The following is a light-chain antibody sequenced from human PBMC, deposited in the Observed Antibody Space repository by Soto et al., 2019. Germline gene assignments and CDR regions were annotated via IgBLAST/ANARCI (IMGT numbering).Light chain of an antibody. CDR3: QQYKNWPRT. CDR1: QSVSSN. V-gene: IGKV3-15*01. CDR2: GAS. Sequence: DIVMTQSPATLSVSPGERATLSCRASQSVSSNLAWYQQKPGQAPRLLIYGASTRATGIPARFSGSGSGTDFTLTISSLQSEDFAVYYCQQYKNWPRTFGQGTKVEIK. J-gene: IGKJ1*01.